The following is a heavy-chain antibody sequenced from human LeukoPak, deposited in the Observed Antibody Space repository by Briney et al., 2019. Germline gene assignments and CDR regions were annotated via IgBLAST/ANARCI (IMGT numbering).Heavy chain of an antibody. CDR3: AKGYYYDSSGYALPVDAFDI. J-gene: IGHJ3*02. CDR2: ISGSGGST. Sequence: GGSLRLSCAASGFTFDDYAMSWVRQAPGKGLEWVSAISGSGGSTYYADSVKGRFTISRDNSKNTLYLQMNSLRAEDTAVYYCAKGYYYDSSGYALPVDAFDIWGQGTMVTVSS. V-gene: IGHV3-23*01. CDR1: GFTFDDYA. D-gene: IGHD3-22*01.